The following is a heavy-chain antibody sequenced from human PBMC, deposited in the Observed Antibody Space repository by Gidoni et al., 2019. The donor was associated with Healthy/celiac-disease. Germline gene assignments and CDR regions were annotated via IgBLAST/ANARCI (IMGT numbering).Heavy chain of an antibody. V-gene: IGHV1-18*04. CDR2: ISADNGNT. CDR3: ARDSRTPDSDGEPYDY. J-gene: IGHJ4*02. Sequence: QVQLVQSGAEVKKPGASVKVSCKASGYIFPSLGISWVRQAPGQGLEWMGWISADNGNTKYAQKLQGRVTMTTDTSTSTVYMELRSLRSDDTAVYYCARDSRTPDSDGEPYDYWGQGTLVTVSS. CDR1: GYIFPSLG. D-gene: IGHD3-10*01.